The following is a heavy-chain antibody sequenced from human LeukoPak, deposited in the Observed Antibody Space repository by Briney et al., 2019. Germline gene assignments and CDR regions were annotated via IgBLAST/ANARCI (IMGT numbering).Heavy chain of an antibody. J-gene: IGHJ4*02. D-gene: IGHD3-22*01. V-gene: IGHV3-48*01. Sequence: GGSLRLSCAASGFTFNTYTMNWVRQAPGKELEWASYISGSSGIIDYADSVRGRFTISRDNAKNSLYLQMNSLRAEDTAVYYCARGSTYYEGSGQVPFDYWGQGTLVTVSS. CDR1: GFTFNTYT. CDR2: ISGSSGII. CDR3: ARGSTYYEGSGQVPFDY.